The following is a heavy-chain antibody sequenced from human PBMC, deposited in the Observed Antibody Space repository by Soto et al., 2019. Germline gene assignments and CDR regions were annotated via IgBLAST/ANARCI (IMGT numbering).Heavy chain of an antibody. CDR3: AKALVPALTAKFGY. V-gene: IGHV3-23*01. Sequence: GSPRLSCAASGFLFNNYSMTWVRQAPGKGLEWVSTVTASGGGTFYANSVKGRFTISRDNSRNTLHLQMSSLRVEDTALYYCAKALVPALTAKFGYWGQGTLVTVSS. CDR1: GFLFNNYS. CDR2: VTASGGGT. D-gene: IGHD5-18*01. J-gene: IGHJ4*02.